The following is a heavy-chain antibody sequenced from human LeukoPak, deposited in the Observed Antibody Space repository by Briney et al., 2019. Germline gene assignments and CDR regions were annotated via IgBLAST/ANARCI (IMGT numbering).Heavy chain of an antibody. Sequence: ASVKVSCKASGYTFTGYYMHWARQAPGQGLEWMGWINPNSGGTNYAQKFQGRVTMTRDTSISTAYMELSRLRSDDTAVYYCARGESNEPSTIVVVPAAPINWFDPWGQGTLVTASS. CDR1: GYTFTGYY. D-gene: IGHD2-2*01. V-gene: IGHV1-2*02. CDR2: INPNSGGT. J-gene: IGHJ5*02. CDR3: ARGESNEPSTIVVVPAAPINWFDP.